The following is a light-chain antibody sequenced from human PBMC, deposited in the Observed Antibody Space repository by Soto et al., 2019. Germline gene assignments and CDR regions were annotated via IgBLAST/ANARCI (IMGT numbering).Light chain of an antibody. V-gene: IGLV1-51*01. CDR1: SSNMGRNY. CDR2: DNN. J-gene: IGLJ3*02. CDR3: GAWDSSLSVVV. Sequence: QSVLTQPPSVSAAPGQKVTISCSGGSSNMGRNYVSWYQQLPGTAPKLLIFDNNKRPSGIPDRFSASRPGTSGTLAITGLQTGDEVYYYCGAWDSSLSVVVFGGGSQLTVL.